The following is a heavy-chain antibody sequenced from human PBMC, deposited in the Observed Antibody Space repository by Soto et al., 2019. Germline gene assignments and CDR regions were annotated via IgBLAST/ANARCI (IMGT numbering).Heavy chain of an antibody. CDR3: AKDKDGSGLMTPDH. Sequence: QVQLVESGGGVVQPGKSLRLSCAASGFTFSAYGMHWVRQSPGKGLEWVAVVSHDGSNKYYADSVKGRFTISRDNTKTINLQMNGVTAEDTAVYYCAKDKDGSGLMTPDHWGQGTLVTVSS. V-gene: IGHV3-30*18. CDR1: GFTFSAYG. J-gene: IGHJ4*02. CDR2: VSHDGSNK. D-gene: IGHD3-10*01.